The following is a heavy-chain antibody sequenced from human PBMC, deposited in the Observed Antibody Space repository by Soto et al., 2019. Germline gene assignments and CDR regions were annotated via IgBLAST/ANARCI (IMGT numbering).Heavy chain of an antibody. CDR2: IIPIFGTA. D-gene: IGHD2-21*02. V-gene: IGHV1-69*01. CDR1: GGTFSSYA. CDR3: XXXXRGAYCGGDXXXXXXP. Sequence: QVQLVQSGAEVKKPGSSVKVYCKASGGTFSSYAISWVRQAPGQGLEWMGWIIPIFGTANYTQKFQGRGTSTADESTSTDYMEXXXLRSEDTAVXXXXXXXRGAYCGGDXXXXXXPWGQG. J-gene: IGHJ5*02.